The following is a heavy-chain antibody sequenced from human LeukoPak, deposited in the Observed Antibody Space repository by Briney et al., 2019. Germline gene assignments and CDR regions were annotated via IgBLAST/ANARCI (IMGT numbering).Heavy chain of an antibody. CDR2: ISGGGGST. D-gene: IGHD2-2*01. J-gene: IGHJ1*01. Sequence: PGGSLRLSCAASGFTFSSSGMSWVRDAPGKGLEWVSGISGGGGSTYYADSVKGRFTISRDNSKNTLYLQMDSLRAEDTAVYYCAKDSRAPATAIDWGEGALVTVSS. CDR1: GFTFSSSG. V-gene: IGHV3-23*01. CDR3: AKDSRAPATAID.